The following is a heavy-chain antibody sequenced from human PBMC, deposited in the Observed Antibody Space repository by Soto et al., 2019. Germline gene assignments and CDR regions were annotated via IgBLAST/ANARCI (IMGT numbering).Heavy chain of an antibody. CDR2: INAGNGNT. V-gene: IGHV1-3*01. CDR1: GYTFTSYA. Sequence: ASVKVSCKASGYTFTSYAMHWVRQAPGQRLEWMGWINAGNGNTKYSQKFQGRVTITRDTSASTAYMELSSLRSEDTAVYYCARSYYGSGNPKDYYYGMDVWGQGTTVTVSS. D-gene: IGHD3-10*01. J-gene: IGHJ6*02. CDR3: ARSYYGSGNPKDYYYGMDV.